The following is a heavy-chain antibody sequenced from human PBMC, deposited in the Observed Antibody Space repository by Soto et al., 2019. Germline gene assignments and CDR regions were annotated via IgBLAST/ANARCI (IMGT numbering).Heavy chain of an antibody. Sequence: GGSXRLSCSTSQFTFLSYGIHWVRHAPGKGLQWVAHISYDCHTQDLADSVKGRFTVSRDNSKNTLYLQMSRLRIEDAAVYYCVKAQVVEGQYYGEYELFLWGLGTLVNVSS. CDR3: VKAQVVEGQYYGEYELFL. CDR2: ISYDCHTQ. D-gene: IGHD3-10*01. J-gene: IGHJ4*02. CDR1: QFTFLSYG. V-gene: IGHV3-30*18.